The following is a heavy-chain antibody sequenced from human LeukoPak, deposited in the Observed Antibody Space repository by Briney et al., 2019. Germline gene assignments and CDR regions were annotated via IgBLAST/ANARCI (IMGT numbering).Heavy chain of an antibody. D-gene: IGHD2-21*02. V-gene: IGHV3-64*01. CDR3: ARGRLVVTALDY. Sequence: AGSLRLSCAASGFTFSSYTMHWVRQAPGKGLEYVSAITTNGGRTYYANSFKGRFTISRDNSKSTLYLQMGSLRTEDMAVYYCARGRLVVTALDYWGQGTLVTVSS. CDR1: GFTFSSYT. CDR2: ITTNGGRT. J-gene: IGHJ4*02.